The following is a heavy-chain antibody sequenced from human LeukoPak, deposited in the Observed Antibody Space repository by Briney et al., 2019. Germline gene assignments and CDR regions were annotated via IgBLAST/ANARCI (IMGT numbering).Heavy chain of an antibody. CDR3: ARSRGSLIGPRGAFDI. V-gene: IGHV4-38-2*02. J-gene: IGHJ3*02. CDR1: GYSISSGYY. CDR2: IYHSGST. Sequence: PSETLSLTCTVSGYSISSGYYWGWIRQPPGKGLEWIGSIYHSGSTYYNPSLKSRVTISVDTSKNQFSLKLSSVTAADTAVYYCARSRGSLIGPRGAFDIWGQGTMVTVSS. D-gene: IGHD2-15*01.